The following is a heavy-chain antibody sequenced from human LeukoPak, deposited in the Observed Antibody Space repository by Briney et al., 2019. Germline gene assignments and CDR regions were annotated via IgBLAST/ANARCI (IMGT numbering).Heavy chain of an antibody. J-gene: IGHJ6*04. CDR2: IYYSGST. Sequence: SETLSLTCTVSSDSINNFCWSWIRQPPEGGLEYIGYIYYSGSTNYNPSLKIRLTISIDTSKSQFSMKLSSVTAAVTAVYYGARLARLTLIRGITGYHSLDVWGKGTKVTVSS. V-gene: IGHV4-59*01. CDR1: SDSINNFC. CDR3: ARLARLTLIRGITGYHSLDV. D-gene: IGHD3-10*01.